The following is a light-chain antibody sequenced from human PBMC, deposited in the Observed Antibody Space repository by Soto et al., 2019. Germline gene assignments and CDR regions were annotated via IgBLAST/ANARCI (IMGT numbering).Light chain of an antibody. Sequence: QSALTQPASVSGSPGQSITISCTGTSSNVGSYNYVSWYQQHPDKVPKLMIYDVINRPSGVSDRFSGSKSGNTASLTISGLQAEDEADYYCSSFTSSTTVVFGGGTKLTVL. J-gene: IGLJ3*02. CDR2: DVI. CDR1: SSNVGSYNY. V-gene: IGLV2-14*03. CDR3: SSFTSSTTVV.